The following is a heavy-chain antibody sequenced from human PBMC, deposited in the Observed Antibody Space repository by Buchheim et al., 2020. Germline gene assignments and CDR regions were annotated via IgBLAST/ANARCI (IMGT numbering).Heavy chain of an antibody. CDR3: AAYSSSRYSFDY. Sequence: QVQLVESGGGVVQPGRSLRLSCAASGFTFSSYGMHWVRQAPGKGLEWVAVIWYDGSNKYYADSVKGLFTISRDNSKNTLYLQMNSLRAEDTAVYYCAAYSSSRYSFDYWGQGTL. CDR1: GFTFSSYG. CDR2: IWYDGSNK. D-gene: IGHD6-13*01. J-gene: IGHJ4*02. V-gene: IGHV3-33*01.